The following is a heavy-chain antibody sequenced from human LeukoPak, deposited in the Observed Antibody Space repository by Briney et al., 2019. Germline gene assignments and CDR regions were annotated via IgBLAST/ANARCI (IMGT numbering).Heavy chain of an antibody. J-gene: IGHJ6*03. CDR1: RYRFTSYW. Sequence: GESLQISCKGSRYRFTSYWIGWVRQMPGKGLEWMGIIYPGESDTRYGPSFQGQVTISADKSISTAYLQWSSLKASDTAMYYCARTAEWELLPRHYYYYYYMDVWGKGTTVTVSS. D-gene: IGHD1-26*01. CDR3: ARTAEWELLPRHYYYYYYMDV. V-gene: IGHV5-51*01. CDR2: IYPGESDT.